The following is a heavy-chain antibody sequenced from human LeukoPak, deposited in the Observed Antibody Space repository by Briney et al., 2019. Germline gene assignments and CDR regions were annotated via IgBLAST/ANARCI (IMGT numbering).Heavy chain of an antibody. J-gene: IGHJ3*02. V-gene: IGHV1-2*06. Sequence: GASVKVSCKASGYTFTGYYMHWVRQAPGQGLEWMGRINPNSGGTNYAQKFQGRVTMTRDTSFSTAYMELSRLRSDDTAVYYCARGPRLDSSGWYYGAFDIWGQGTMVTVSS. CDR3: ARGPRLDSSGWYYGAFDI. D-gene: IGHD6-19*01. CDR2: INPNSGGT. CDR1: GYTFTGYY.